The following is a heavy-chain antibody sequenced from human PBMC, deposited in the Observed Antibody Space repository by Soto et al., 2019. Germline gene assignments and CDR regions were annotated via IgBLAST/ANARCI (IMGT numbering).Heavy chain of an antibody. CDR1: GFTFSNYW. J-gene: IGHJ4*02. V-gene: IGHV3-7*01. Sequence: EVQVVESGGGLVQPGGSLRLSCAVSGFTFSNYWMTWVRQAPGKGLEWVAYMNQDGSQIYYVDSLRGRFTISRDNAKNSLYLQMNSLRVDETAVYYCARDRGPNTPDYWGQGTLVTVSS. CDR3: ARDRGPNTPDY. D-gene: IGHD2-2*02. CDR2: MNQDGSQI.